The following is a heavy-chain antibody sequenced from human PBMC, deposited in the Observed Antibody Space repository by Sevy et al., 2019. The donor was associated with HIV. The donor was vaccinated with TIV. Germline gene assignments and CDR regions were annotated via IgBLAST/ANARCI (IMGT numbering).Heavy chain of an antibody. CDR3: AKAPLAYCGGDCYSDY. CDR2: ISGSGGST. J-gene: IGHJ4*02. D-gene: IGHD2-21*02. V-gene: IGHV3-23*01. Sequence: GGSLRLSCAASGFTFSSYAMSWVRQAPGKGLEWVSAISGSGGSTYYADSVKGRLTISRDNSKNTLYLQMNSLRAEDTAVYYCAKAPLAYCGGDCYSDYWGQGTLVTVSS. CDR1: GFTFSSYA.